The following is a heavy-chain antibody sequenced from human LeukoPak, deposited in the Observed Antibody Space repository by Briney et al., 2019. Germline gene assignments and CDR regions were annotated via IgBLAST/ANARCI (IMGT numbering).Heavy chain of an antibody. D-gene: IGHD3-9*01. CDR3: AKSDYDILTPPNWFDP. CDR2: ISGSGGST. Sequence: PGGSLRLSCAASGFTFSSYAMSWVRQAPGKGLEWVSAISGSGGSTYYADSVKGRFTISRDNSKNTLYLQMNSLRAEDTAVYYCAKSDYDILTPPNWFDPWGQGTLVTVSS. CDR1: GFTFSSYA. V-gene: IGHV3-23*01. J-gene: IGHJ5*02.